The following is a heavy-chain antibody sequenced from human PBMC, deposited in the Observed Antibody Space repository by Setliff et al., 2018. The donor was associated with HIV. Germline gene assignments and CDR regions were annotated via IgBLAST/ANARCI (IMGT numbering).Heavy chain of an antibody. Sequence: SETLSLTCSVSDGSIGNYYWSWIRQPPGKGLEWIGYIHTSGRTNYSPSLESRGTISVDTSKNQFSLKSTSVTAADTAVYYCARHQLLIYDVFDVWGQGTMVTVSS. D-gene: IGHD2-2*01. V-gene: IGHV4-4*09. CDR2: IHTSGRT. CDR1: DGSIGNYY. CDR3: ARHQLLIYDVFDV. J-gene: IGHJ3*01.